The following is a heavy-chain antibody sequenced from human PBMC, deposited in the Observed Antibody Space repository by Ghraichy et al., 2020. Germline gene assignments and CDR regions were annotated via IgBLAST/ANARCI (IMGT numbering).Heavy chain of an antibody. CDR2: INHSGST. Sequence: SETLSLTCAVYGGSFSGYYWGWIRQPPGKGLEWIGEINHSGSTNYNPSLKSRVTISVDTSKNQFSLKLSSVTAADTAVYYCATSQLRYFDWLSRVEYFQHWGQGTLVTVSS. V-gene: IGHV4-34*01. J-gene: IGHJ1*01. CDR1: GGSFSGYY. CDR3: ATSQLRYFDWLSRVEYFQH. D-gene: IGHD3-9*01.